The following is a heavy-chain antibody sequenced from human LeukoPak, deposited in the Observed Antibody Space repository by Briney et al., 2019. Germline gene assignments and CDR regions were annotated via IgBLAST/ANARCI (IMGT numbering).Heavy chain of an antibody. CDR1: GFTFSSYA. CDR2: IGGSGGST. V-gene: IGHV3-23*01. Sequence: PGGSLRLSCAASGFTFSSYAMSWVRQAPGKGLEWVSAIGGSGGSTYYADSVKGRFTISRDNSKNTLYLQMNSLRAEDTAVYYCAKDIIVVVVAANLGGDYWGQGTLVTVSP. CDR3: AKDIIVVVVAANLGGDY. D-gene: IGHD2-15*01. J-gene: IGHJ4*02.